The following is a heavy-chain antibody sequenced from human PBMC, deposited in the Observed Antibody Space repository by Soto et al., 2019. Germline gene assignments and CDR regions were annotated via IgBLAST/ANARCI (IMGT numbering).Heavy chain of an antibody. CDR2: ISGRGST. J-gene: IGHJ4*02. Sequence: EVQVLQSGGGLVQPGESLRLFCAASGSTFSSYAMSWVRQAPGKGLEWVAGISGRGSTNYADSVKGRFAISRDNSKNTQYLQMNSLRAEDTVVYYCDKEKDNEYVWGSYRYTSDHWGQGTLVTVSS. D-gene: IGHD3-16*02. CDR1: GSTFSSYA. CDR3: DKEKDNEYVWGSYRYTSDH. V-gene: IGHV3-23*01.